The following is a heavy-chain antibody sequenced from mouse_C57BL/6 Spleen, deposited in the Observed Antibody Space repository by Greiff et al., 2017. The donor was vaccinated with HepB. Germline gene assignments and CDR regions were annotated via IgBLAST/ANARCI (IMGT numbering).Heavy chain of an antibody. Sequence: VQLQQSGAELVRPGASVKLSCTASGFNIKDDYMHWVKQRPEQGLEWIGWIDPENGDTEYASKFQGKATITADTSSTTAYLQLSSLTSEDTAVYYCTTGSSGPYYYAMDYWGQGTSVTVSS. V-gene: IGHV14-4*01. D-gene: IGHD3-2*02. J-gene: IGHJ4*01. CDR2: IDPENGDT. CDR1: GFNIKDDY. CDR3: TTGSSGPYYYAMDY.